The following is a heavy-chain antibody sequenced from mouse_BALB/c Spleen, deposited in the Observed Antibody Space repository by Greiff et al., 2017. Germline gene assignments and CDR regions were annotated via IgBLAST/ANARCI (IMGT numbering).Heavy chain of an antibody. CDR1: GFSLTSYG. Sequence: ESGPGLVAPSQSLSITCTVSGFSLTSYGVHWVRQPPGKGLEWLGMIWGDGSTDYNSALKSRLSISKDNSKSQVFLKMNSLQTDDTARYYCARDHGYYGSSYWYFDVWGAGTTVTVSS. J-gene: IGHJ1*01. CDR2: IWGDGST. V-gene: IGHV2-6-7*01. CDR3: ARDHGYYGSSYWYFDV. D-gene: IGHD1-1*01.